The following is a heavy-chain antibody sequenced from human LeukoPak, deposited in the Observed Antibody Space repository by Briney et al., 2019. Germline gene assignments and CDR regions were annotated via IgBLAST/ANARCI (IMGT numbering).Heavy chain of an antibody. D-gene: IGHD1-1*01. Sequence: GGSLRLSCAASGFTFSRFSMTWVRQAPGKGLEWVSSISGSDGSTYYAGSVKGRFTISRDNSKNTLYLQMNSLRAEDTAVYYCAKDRSGGTTLVFDYWGQGTLVTVSS. CDR1: GFTFSRFS. CDR3: AKDRSGGTTLVFDY. V-gene: IGHV3-23*01. J-gene: IGHJ4*02. CDR2: ISGSDGST.